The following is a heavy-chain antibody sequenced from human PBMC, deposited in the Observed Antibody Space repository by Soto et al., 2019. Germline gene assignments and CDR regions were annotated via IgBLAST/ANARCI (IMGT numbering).Heavy chain of an antibody. CDR2: IIPIFGTA. Sequence: ASVKVSCKASGGTFSSYSISWVRQAPGQGLEWMGGIIPIFGTANYAQKFQGRVTITADESTSTAYMELSSLRSEDTAVYYCARGRRPYYYGMDVWGQGTTVTVSS. V-gene: IGHV1-69*13. CDR1: GGTFSSYS. CDR3: ARGRRPYYYGMDV. J-gene: IGHJ6*02.